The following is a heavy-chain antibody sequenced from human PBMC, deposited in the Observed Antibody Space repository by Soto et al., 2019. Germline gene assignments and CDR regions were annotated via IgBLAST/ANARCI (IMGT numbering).Heavy chain of an antibody. J-gene: IGHJ4*02. CDR1: GFTFSSYA. V-gene: IGHV3-23*01. CDR2: ISGSGGST. Sequence: GGSLRLSCAASGFTFSSYAMSWVRQAPGKGLEWVSAISGSGGSTYYADSVKGRFTISRDNSKNTLYLQMNSLRAEDTAVYYCAKDPPPRVIAATTTFDYLGQGTLVTVSS. CDR3: AKDPPPRVIAATTTFDY. D-gene: IGHD2-15*01.